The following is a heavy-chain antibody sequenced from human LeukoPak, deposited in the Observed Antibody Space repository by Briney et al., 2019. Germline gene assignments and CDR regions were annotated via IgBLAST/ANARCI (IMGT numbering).Heavy chain of an antibody. D-gene: IGHD2-8*02. Sequence: GGSLRLSCVASGFTFNRHWVSWVRQAPGKGLEWVASINQYGSERYNVDSVKGRFTISRDSSKNAVYLQMNTLRAEDTAVYYCARVTSGYCASWPNNCFDPWGQGTLVTVSS. J-gene: IGHJ5*02. V-gene: IGHV3-7*03. CDR2: INQYGSER. CDR1: GFTFNRHW. CDR3: ARVTSGYCASWPNNCFDP.